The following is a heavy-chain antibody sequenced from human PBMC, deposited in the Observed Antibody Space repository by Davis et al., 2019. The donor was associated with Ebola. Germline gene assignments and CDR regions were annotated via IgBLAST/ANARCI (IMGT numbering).Heavy chain of an antibody. V-gene: IGHV3-21*01. CDR2: ISSSSSYI. CDR3: ARDLPDYYYYYGMDV. Sequence: PGGSLRLSCAASGFTFSSYSMNWVRQAPGKGLEWVSSISSSSSYIYYADSVKGRFTISRDNAKNSLYLQMNSLRAEDTAVYYCARDLPDYYYYYGMDVWGQGTTVTVSS. CDR1: GFTFSSYS. J-gene: IGHJ6*02. D-gene: IGHD1-14*01.